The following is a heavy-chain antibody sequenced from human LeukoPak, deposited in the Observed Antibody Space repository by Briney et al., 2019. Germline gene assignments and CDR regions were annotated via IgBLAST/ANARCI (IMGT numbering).Heavy chain of an antibody. D-gene: IGHD5-24*01. V-gene: IGHV4-34*01. J-gene: IGHJ4*02. CDR1: GGSFSGYC. Sequence: SETLSLTCAVYGGSFSGYCWSWIRQPPGKGLEWIGEINHSGSTNYNPSLKSRVTISVDTSKNQFSLKLSSVTAADTAVYYCATDLSDNQRNYWGQGTLVTVSS. CDR3: ATDLSDNQRNY. CDR2: INHSGST.